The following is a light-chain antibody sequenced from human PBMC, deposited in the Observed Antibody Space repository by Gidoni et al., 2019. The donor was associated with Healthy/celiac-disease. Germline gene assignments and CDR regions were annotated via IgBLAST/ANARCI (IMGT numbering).Light chain of an antibody. CDR3: QQDSYT. CDR1: QSVSSSY. J-gene: IGKJ2*01. Sequence: PGERVTLSCSASQSVSSSYLTWYQQKPGQAPRLLIYGASTRATSIPARFSGSGSGTDFTLTISSLQPEDFAVYYCQQDSYTFGQGTKLEIK. V-gene: IGKV3D-7*01. CDR2: GAS.